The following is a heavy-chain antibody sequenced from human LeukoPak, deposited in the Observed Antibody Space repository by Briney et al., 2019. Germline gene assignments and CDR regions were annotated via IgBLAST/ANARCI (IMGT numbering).Heavy chain of an antibody. J-gene: IGHJ6*03. CDR3: AREEYCSSTSCPGSDYYYYMDV. CDR2: ISSSSSYI. Sequence: GGSLRLSCAASGFTFSSYSMNWVRQAPGKGLDWVSSISSSSSYIYYADSVKGRFTISRDNAKNSLYLQMNSLRAEDTAVYYCAREEYCSSTSCPGSDYYYYMDVWGKGTTVTVSS. V-gene: IGHV3-21*01. CDR1: GFTFSSYS. D-gene: IGHD2-2*01.